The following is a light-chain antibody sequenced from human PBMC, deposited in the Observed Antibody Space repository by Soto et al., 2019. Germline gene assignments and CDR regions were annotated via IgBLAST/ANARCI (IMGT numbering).Light chain of an antibody. J-gene: IGLJ1*01. CDR3: SSYTSSSTLYV. CDR1: SSVVGGYDY. CDR2: DVS. Sequence: QSALTQPASVSGSPGQSITISCTGTSSVVGGYDYVSWYQQHPGKAPKLMIYDVSNRPSGVSNRFSGSKSGNTASLTISGLQLEEEADYYFSSYTSSSTLYVFGTGTKLTVL. V-gene: IGLV2-14*01.